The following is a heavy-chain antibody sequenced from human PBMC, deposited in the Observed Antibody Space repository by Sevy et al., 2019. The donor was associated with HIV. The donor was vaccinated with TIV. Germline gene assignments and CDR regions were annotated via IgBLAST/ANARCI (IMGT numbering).Heavy chain of an antibody. J-gene: IGHJ6*02. Sequence: ASVKVSCKASGYTFTSYGISWVRQAPGQGLEWMGWISAYNGNTNYAQQLQGRVTMTTDTSTMPAYMELRSLGSDDTAVYYCARMDIVVVVAAARKYYYFGMDVWGQGTTVTVSS. CDR2: ISAYNGNT. CDR3: ARMDIVVVVAAARKYYYFGMDV. CDR1: GYTFTSYG. V-gene: IGHV1-18*01. D-gene: IGHD2-15*01.